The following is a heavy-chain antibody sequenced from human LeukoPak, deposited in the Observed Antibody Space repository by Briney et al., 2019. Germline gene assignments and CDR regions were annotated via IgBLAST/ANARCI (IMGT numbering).Heavy chain of an antibody. CDR3: ARASKPTSNTARDYYFDY. V-gene: IGHV1-18*01. J-gene: IGHJ4*02. CDR2: ISAYNGNT. D-gene: IGHD5-18*01. CDR1: GYTFTSYG. Sequence: ASVKVSCKASGYTFTSYGIIWVRQAPGQGLEWMGWISAYNGNTNYAQKLQGRVTMTTDTSTSTAYMELRSLRSDDTAVYYCARASKPTSNTARDYYFDYWGQGTLVTVSS.